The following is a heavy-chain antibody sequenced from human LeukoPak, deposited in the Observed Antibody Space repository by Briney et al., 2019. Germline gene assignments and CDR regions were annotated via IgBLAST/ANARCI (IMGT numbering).Heavy chain of an antibody. J-gene: IGHJ4*02. CDR1: GGSFSGYY. CDR3: ARGAGIAARRPLDY. CDR2: INHSGST. D-gene: IGHD6-6*01. V-gene: IGHV4-34*01. Sequence: PSETLSLTCAVYGGSFSGYYWSWIRQPPGKGLEWIGEINHSGSTNYNPSLKSRVTISVDTSKNQFSLKLSSVTAADTAVYYCARGAGIAARRPLDYWGQGTLVTVSS.